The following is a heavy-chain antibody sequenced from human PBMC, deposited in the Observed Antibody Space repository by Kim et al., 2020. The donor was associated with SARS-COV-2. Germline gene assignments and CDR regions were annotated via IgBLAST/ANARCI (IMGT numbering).Heavy chain of an antibody. V-gene: IGHV1-18*04. Sequence: ASVKVSCKASGYTFTSYGISWVRQAPGQGLEWMGWISAYNGNTNYAQKLQGRVTMTTDTSTSTAYMELRSLRSDDTAVYYCARAAAGFGLLLRMDVWGQGTTVTVSS. J-gene: IGHJ6*02. CDR2: ISAYNGNT. D-gene: IGHD6-13*01. CDR1: GYTFTSYG. CDR3: ARAAAGFGLLLRMDV.